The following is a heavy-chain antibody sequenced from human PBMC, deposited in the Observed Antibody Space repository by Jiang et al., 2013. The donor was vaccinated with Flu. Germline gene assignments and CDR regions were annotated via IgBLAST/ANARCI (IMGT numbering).Heavy chain of an antibody. Sequence: GPGLVKPSETLSLTCTVSGGPLTTYFWSWVRQPAGKGLEWIGRIYAGGSTNFNPSLKSRVSMSVDTSKNQFSLRLTSVTAADTAVYYCARIGSSSDYWYLDLWGRGTVVTVSS. V-gene: IGHV4-4*07. CDR3: ARIGSSSDYWYLDL. CDR1: GGPLTTYF. J-gene: IGHJ2*01. D-gene: IGHD6-6*01. CDR2: IYAGGST.